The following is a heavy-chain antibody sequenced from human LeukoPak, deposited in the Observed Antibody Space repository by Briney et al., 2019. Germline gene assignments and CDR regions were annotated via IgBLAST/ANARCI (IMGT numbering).Heavy chain of an antibody. CDR1: GGSISSYY. V-gene: IGHV4-59*01. D-gene: IGHD6-13*01. J-gene: IGHJ4*02. CDR3: AREAGGSSWWDY. CDR2: IYYSGST. Sequence: SETLSLTCTVSGGSISSYYWSWIRQPPGKGLEWIGYIYYSGSTNYNPSLKSRVTISVDTSKNQFSLKLSSATAADTAVYYCAREAGGSSWWDYWGQGTLVTVSS.